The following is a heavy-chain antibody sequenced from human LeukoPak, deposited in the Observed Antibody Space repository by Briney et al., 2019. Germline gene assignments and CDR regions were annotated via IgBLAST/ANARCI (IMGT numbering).Heavy chain of an antibody. CDR2: INPNSGGT. V-gene: IGHV1-2*04. CDR1: GYTLTELS. D-gene: IGHD5-12*01. CDR3: ARGREGGYYDAFDI. J-gene: IGHJ3*02. Sequence: GASVKVSCKVSGYTLTELSMHWVRQAPGQGLEWMGWINPNSGGTNYAQKFQGWVTMTRDTSISTAYMELSRLRSDDTAVYYCARGREGGYYDAFDIWGQGTMVTVSS.